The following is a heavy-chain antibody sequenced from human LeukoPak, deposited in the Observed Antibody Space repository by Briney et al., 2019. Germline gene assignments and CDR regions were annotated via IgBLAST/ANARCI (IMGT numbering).Heavy chain of an antibody. Sequence: PGESLQISSKGSGYSFTSYWIGWVRRMPGKGLEWMGIIYPGDSDTRYSPSFQDQVTISADKSISTAYLQWSSLKASGTAMYYCARQEIQLWSNFDYWGQGTLVTVSS. D-gene: IGHD5-18*01. J-gene: IGHJ4*02. CDR1: GYSFTSYW. CDR3: ARQEIQLWSNFDY. V-gene: IGHV5-51*01. CDR2: IYPGDSDT.